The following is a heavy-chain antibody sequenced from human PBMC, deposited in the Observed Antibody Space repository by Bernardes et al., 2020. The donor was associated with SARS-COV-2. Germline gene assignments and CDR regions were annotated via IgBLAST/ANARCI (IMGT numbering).Heavy chain of an antibody. V-gene: IGHV3-23*01. J-gene: IGHJ6*02. D-gene: IGHD2-2*01. CDR3: AKAHGYCSSTSCSSYSDYYYYYGMDV. Sequence: GGSLRLSCAASGFTFSSYAMSWVRQAPGKGLEWVSAISGSGGSTYYADSVKGRFTISRDNSKNTLYLQMNSLRAEDTAVYYCAKAHGYCSSTSCSSYSDYYYYYGMDVWGQGTTVTVS. CDR1: GFTFSSYA. CDR2: ISGSGGST.